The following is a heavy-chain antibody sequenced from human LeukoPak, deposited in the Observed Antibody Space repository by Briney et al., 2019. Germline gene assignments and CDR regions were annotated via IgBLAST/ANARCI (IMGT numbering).Heavy chain of an antibody. CDR2: IIPIFRTP. CDR3: ARVDRYYFYLDV. J-gene: IGHJ6*03. CDR1: GGTSITYT. Sequence: ASVTVSCKASGGTSITYTITWVRQAPGQGLEWMGGIIPIFRTPNYAQKFQGRVTITTDESTSTAYMELSSLKSEDTAIYYCARVDRYYFYLDVWGKGTTVTVSS. V-gene: IGHV1-69*05.